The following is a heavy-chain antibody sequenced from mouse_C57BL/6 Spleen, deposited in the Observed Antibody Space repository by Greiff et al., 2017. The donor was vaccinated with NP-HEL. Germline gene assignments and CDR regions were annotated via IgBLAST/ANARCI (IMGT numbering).Heavy chain of an antibody. CDR1: GYTFTSYW. V-gene: IGHV1-52*01. J-gene: IGHJ2*01. CDR2: IDPSDSET. D-gene: IGHD2-4*01. Sequence: VQLQQSGAELVRPGSSVKLSCKASGYTFTSYWMHWVKQRPIQGLEWIGNIDPSDSETHYNQKFKDKATLTVDKSSSTAYMQLSSLTSEDSAVYYCAREGDYDLDYWGQGTTLTVSS. CDR3: AREGDYDLDY.